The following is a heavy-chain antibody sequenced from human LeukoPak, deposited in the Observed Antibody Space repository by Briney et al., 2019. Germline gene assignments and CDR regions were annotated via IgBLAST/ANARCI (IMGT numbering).Heavy chain of an antibody. CDR2: IYYSGTT. Sequence: SETLSLTCTVSGDSVSSGSYYWSWIRQPPGKGLEWFGYIYYSGTTNYNPSLKSRVTISVDTSKNQFSLKLSSVTAADTAVYYCARDSTAAAGHGGAFDIWGQGTMVIVTS. J-gene: IGHJ3*02. V-gene: IGHV4-61*01. CDR3: ARDSTAAAGHGGAFDI. D-gene: IGHD6-13*01. CDR1: GDSVSSGSYY.